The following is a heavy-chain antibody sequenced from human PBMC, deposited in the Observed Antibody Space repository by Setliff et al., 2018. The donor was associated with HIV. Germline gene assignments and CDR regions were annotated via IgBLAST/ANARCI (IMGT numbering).Heavy chain of an antibody. J-gene: IGHJ4*02. D-gene: IGHD6-19*01. CDR1: GYIFTSYG. CDR3: ARGTGIAVAGTDY. V-gene: IGHV1-18*01. Sequence: GASVKVSCKASGYIFTSYGITWVRQAPGQGPEWMGWSTVYNGNTNYAQKFQGRATMTMDTSTNIAYMELKSLRSDDTAVYYCARGTGIAVAGTDYWGQGTLVTVSS. CDR2: STVYNGNT.